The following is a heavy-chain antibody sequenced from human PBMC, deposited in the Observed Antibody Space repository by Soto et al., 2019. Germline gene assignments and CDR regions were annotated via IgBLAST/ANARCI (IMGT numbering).Heavy chain of an antibody. D-gene: IGHD3-3*01. J-gene: IGHJ6*02. Sequence: GASRTLSCQGTGYRFSSSWIGWVRPKPGKGLEWLGNVYPGDSDTRYSPSFQGQVTISADKSISTAYLQWSSLKASDTAMYYCARRHDFWSGLNYGMDVWGQGTTVTVSS. V-gene: IGHV5-51*01. CDR1: GYRFSSSW. CDR3: ARRHDFWSGLNYGMDV. CDR2: VYPGDSDT.